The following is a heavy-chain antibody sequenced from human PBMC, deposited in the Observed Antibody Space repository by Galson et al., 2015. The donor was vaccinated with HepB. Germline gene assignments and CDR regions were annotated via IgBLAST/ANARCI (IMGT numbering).Heavy chain of an antibody. CDR3: ATRVSDYGLYYFDF. CDR1: GFTASSAY. Sequence: SLRLSCAASGFTASSAYMNWVRQAPGKGLEWVSSIYADGGAYYADSVKGRFTISRDNSKNTLYLQMNSLRAEDTAVYYCATRVSDYGLYYFDFWGQGTLVTVSS. D-gene: IGHD4-17*01. V-gene: IGHV3-53*01. CDR2: IYADGGA. J-gene: IGHJ4*02.